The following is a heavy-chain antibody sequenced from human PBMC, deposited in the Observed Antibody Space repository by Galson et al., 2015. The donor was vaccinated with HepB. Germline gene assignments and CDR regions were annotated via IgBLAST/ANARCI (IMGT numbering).Heavy chain of an antibody. CDR2: IIPTLEIS. CDR3: ARQEWEPGPSDGPFDI. Sequence: SVKVSCKASGGTFGGTFSSYAVSWVRQAPGQGLEWMGRIIPTLEISNYAQDFQGRVTITADKSSSTVYMGLSSLKSEDTAIYYCARQEWEPGPSDGPFDIWGQGTLVAVSS. D-gene: IGHD1-26*01. CDR1: GGTFGGTFSSYA. V-gene: IGHV1-69*04. J-gene: IGHJ3*02.